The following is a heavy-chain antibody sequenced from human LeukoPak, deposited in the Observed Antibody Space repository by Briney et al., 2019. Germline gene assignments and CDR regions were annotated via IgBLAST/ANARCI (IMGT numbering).Heavy chain of an antibody. CDR3: ARLGGWRYFDY. V-gene: IGHV4-59*08. CDR1: GGSISSNY. J-gene: IGHJ4*02. CDR2: MYYSGST. D-gene: IGHD6-19*01. Sequence: SETLSLTCTVSGGSISSNYWSWIRQPPGKGLEWIGYMYYSGSTNYNPSLKSRVTISVDTSKNPFSLKLSSVTAADTAVYYCARLGGWRYFDYWGQGTLVTVSS.